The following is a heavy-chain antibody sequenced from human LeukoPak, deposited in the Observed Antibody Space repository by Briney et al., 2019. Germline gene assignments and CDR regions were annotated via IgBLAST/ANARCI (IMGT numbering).Heavy chain of an antibody. CDR3: AKSSYYYDSSGIRYFDH. CDR2: ISGSGGST. D-gene: IGHD3-22*01. CDR1: GFSFNKYA. J-gene: IGHJ4*02. V-gene: IGHV3-23*01. Sequence: GGSLRLSCAASGFSFNKYAMSWVRQAPGKGLQWVSAISGSGGSTYYADSVKGRFTISRDNSKNTLYLQMNSLRVEDTAVYYCAKSSYYYDSSGIRYFDHWGQGTLVTVSS.